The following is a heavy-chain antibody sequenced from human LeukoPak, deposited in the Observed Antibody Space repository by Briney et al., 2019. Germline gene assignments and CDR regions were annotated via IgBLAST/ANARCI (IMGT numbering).Heavy chain of an antibody. D-gene: IGHD3-22*01. CDR1: GGSFSSTTYY. J-gene: IGHJ4*02. CDR3: ATQYYDSSGYYPWYFDY. V-gene: IGHV4-39*01. Sequence: SETLSLTCTVSGGSFSSTTYYWGWIRQPPGKGLEWIGSVYYSGSTYYNQSLKSRVTISVDTSKNQFSLKPTSVTAADTAVYYCATQYYDSSGYYPWYFDYWGQGTLVTVSS. CDR2: VYYSGST.